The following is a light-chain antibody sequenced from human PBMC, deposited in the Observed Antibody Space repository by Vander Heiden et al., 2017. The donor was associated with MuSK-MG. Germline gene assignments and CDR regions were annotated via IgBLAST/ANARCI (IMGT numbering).Light chain of an antibody. V-gene: IGKV3-15*01. CDR1: QSVSSN. CDR3: QHYNNWPPWT. CDR2: GAS. J-gene: IGKJ1*01. Sequence: EILMTQSPATLSVSPGERATLSWRASQSVSSNLAWYQQKPGQAPRLLLYGASTRATGVPARFSGSGSGTDFTLTISSRQSEDFAVYYCQHYNNWPPWTFGQGTKLEV.